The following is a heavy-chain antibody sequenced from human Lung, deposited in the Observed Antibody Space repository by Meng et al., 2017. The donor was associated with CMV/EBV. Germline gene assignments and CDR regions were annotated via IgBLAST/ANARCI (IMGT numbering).Heavy chain of an antibody. D-gene: IGHD3-10*01. J-gene: IGHJ4*02. V-gene: IGHV4-34*01. CDR2: INHRGST. CDR3: AREAGRYYSSGSYLV. CDR1: GGPFSGYY. Sequence: YGGPFSGYYWSWIRQPPGKGLEWIGEINHRGSTNYNPSLRSRVSTSVDTSKSQFSLKLTSVTAADTAVYYCAREAGRYYSSGSYLVWGQGTLVTVSS.